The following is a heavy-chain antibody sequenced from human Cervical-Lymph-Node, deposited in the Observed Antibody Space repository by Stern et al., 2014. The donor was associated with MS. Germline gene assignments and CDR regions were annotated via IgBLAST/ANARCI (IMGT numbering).Heavy chain of an antibody. D-gene: IGHD2-15*01. CDR3: AKATRFSVAYIEV. J-gene: IGHJ4*02. Sequence: EVQLLESGGGLVQPGGSLRLSCAASGFTFSSYAMTWVRQAPGKGLEWVSVISGSGETKFYADSVKGRFTISKDHSKKTVFLEMNSLRAEDTALYYCAKATRFSVAYIEVWGQGAQVTVSS. V-gene: IGHV3-23*01. CDR1: GFTFSSYA. CDR2: ISGSGETK.